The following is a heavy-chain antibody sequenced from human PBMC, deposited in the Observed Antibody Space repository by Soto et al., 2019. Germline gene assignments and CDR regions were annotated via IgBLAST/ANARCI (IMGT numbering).Heavy chain of an antibody. CDR2: ISNDGSNK. CDR3: AGVIMADSPSSNFYYYSGMAV. V-gene: IGHV3-30*03. CDR1: GFSFSTYG. J-gene: IGHJ6*02. Sequence: QVQLVDSGGGVAQPGRSLRLSCAASGFSFSTYGMHWVRQAPGKGLEWMAVISNDGSNKYYADSVKGRFTISRDNSKDTLFLQMNSLRGEARAVCSCAGVIMADSPSSNFYYYSGMAVWGQGKTVTAPS. D-gene: IGHD6-6*01.